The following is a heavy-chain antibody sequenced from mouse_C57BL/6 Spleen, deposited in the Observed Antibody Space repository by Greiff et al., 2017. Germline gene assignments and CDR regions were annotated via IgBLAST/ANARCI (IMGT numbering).Heavy chain of an antibody. V-gene: IGHV5-9-1*02. Sequence: EVKLVESGEGLVKPGGSLKLSCAASGFTFSSYAMSWVRQTPEKRLEWVAYISSGGDYIYYADTVKGRFTISKDNARNTRYLQMSSLKSEDTAMYYCTREGDYYGSSYAMDYWGQGTSVTVSS. CDR1: GFTFSSYA. J-gene: IGHJ4*01. CDR2: ISSGGDYI. D-gene: IGHD1-1*01. CDR3: TREGDYYGSSYAMDY.